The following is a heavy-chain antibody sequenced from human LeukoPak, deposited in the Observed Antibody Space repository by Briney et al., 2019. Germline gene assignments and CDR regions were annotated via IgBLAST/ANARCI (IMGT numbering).Heavy chain of an antibody. D-gene: IGHD1-7*01. V-gene: IGHV3-23*01. Sequence: GGSLRLSCAASGFTFNSYAMTWVRQAPGRGLECVSSIGAGSGTTHYADSVRGRFTISRDNSKNTLYLQMNSLRAEDTAVYYCARNWNYDDWGQGTLVTVSS. J-gene: IGHJ4*02. CDR1: GFTFNSYA. CDR3: ARNWNYDD. CDR2: IGAGSGTT.